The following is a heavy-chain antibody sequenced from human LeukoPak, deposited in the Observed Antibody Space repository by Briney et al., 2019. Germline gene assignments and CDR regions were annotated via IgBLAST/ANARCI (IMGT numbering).Heavy chain of an antibody. CDR2: ISGSGGST. J-gene: IGHJ4*02. V-gene: IGHV3-23*01. D-gene: IGHD4-23*01. CDR1: GFTFSSYA. CDR3: AKVDGGPMGANDY. Sequence: GGSLRLSCAASGFTFSSYAMSWVRQAPEKGLEWVSAISGSGGSTYYADSVKGRFTISRDNSKNTLYLQMNSLRAEDTAVYYCAKVDGGPMGANDYWGQGTLVTVSS.